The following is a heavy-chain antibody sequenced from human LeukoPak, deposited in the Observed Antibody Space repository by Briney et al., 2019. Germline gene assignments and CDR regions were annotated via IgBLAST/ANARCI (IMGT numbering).Heavy chain of an antibody. CDR1: GGSFSGYY. D-gene: IGHD6-13*01. V-gene: IGHV4-34*01. Sequence: SETLSLTCAVYGGSFSGYYWSWIRQPPGKGLEWNGEIKHSGSTNYKPSLKSRVTISVDTSKNQFSLKLSSVTAADTAVYYCARGLRAARVYCYYGMDVWGQGTTVTVSS. CDR2: IKHSGST. J-gene: IGHJ6*02. CDR3: ARGLRAARVYCYYGMDV.